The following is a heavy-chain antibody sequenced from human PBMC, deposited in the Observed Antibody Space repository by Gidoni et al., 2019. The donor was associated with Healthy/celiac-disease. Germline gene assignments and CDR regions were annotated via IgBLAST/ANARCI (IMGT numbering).Heavy chain of an antibody. CDR1: GGSFRGYY. V-gene: IGHV4-34*01. CDR2: INHSGST. Sequence: QVQLQQWGAGLLKPSETLSLTCAVSGGSFRGYYWSWIRQPPGKGLEWIGEINHSGSTNYNPSLKSRVTISVDTSKNQFSLKLSSVTAADTAVYYCASRPLYGSGSKALSYYFDYWGQGTLVTVSS. CDR3: ASRPLYGSGSKALSYYFDY. D-gene: IGHD3-10*01. J-gene: IGHJ4*02.